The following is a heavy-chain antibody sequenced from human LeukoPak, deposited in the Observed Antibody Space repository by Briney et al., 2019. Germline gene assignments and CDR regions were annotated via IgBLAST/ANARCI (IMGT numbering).Heavy chain of an antibody. CDR2: IWYDGTNK. CDR3: AKGHATEPQYSSGWYDDFDY. CDR1: GFTFSSYG. V-gene: IGHV3-30*02. J-gene: IGHJ4*02. D-gene: IGHD6-19*01. Sequence: PGGSLRLSCAASGFTFSSYGMHWVRQAPGKGLEWVAVIWYDGTNKYYGDSVKGRFTISRDNSKNTLYLQMNSLRAEDTAVYYCAKGHATEPQYSSGWYDDFDYWGQGTLVTVSS.